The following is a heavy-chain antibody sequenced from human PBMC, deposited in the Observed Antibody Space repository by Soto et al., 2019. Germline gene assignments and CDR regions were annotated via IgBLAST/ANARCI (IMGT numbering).Heavy chain of an antibody. CDR1: GGSISSGDYY. J-gene: IGHJ4*02. CDR3: ARERRIAVTNSNYFDY. CDR2: IYYSGST. D-gene: IGHD6-19*01. V-gene: IGHV4-30-4*01. Sequence: SETLSLTCTVSGGSISSGDYYWSWIRQPPGKGLEWIGYIYYSGSTYYNPSLKSRVTISVDTSKNQFSLKLSSVTAADTAVYYCARERRIAVTNSNYFDYWGQGTLVTVSS.